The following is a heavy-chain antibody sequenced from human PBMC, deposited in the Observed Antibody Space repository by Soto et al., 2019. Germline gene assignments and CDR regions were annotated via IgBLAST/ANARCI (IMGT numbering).Heavy chain of an antibody. CDR1: GFTFSSYG. V-gene: IGHV3-33*01. CDR3: ARDSGRYCSGGGCDELWFDP. Sequence: QVQLVESGGGVVQPGRSLRLSCAASGFTFSSYGMHWVRQAPGKGLEWVAVIWYDGSNKYYADSVKGRFTISRDNSKNTLYLHMNGLRAEDTAVYYCARDSGRYCSGGGCDELWFDPGGQGTLVTVSS. D-gene: IGHD2-15*01. J-gene: IGHJ5*02. CDR2: IWYDGSNK.